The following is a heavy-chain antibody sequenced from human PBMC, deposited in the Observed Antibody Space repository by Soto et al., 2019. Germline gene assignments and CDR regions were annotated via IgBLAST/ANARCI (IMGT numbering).Heavy chain of an antibody. D-gene: IGHD2-2*02. CDR1: GYTFTSYG. Sequence: QVQLVQSGAEVKKPGASVKVSCKASGYTFTSYGISWVRQAPGQGLEWMGWISAYNGNTNYAQKLQGRVTMTTDTSTSTAYMGLRSLRSDDTAVYYCARDIVVVPAAISHYYGMDVWGQGTTVTVSS. J-gene: IGHJ6*02. V-gene: IGHV1-18*01. CDR3: ARDIVVVPAAISHYYGMDV. CDR2: ISAYNGNT.